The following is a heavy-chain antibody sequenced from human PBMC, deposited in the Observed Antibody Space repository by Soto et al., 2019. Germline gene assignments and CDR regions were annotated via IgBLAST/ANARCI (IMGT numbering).Heavy chain of an antibody. Sequence: PGGSLRLSCEASGFTFSRVRMNWVRQVPGQGLEWVASISSGSSYTWYADSVKGLCIISRDTAQNSLCLQMNPLTPEDTAMYYCARVAYWGPGTQVTVSS. V-gene: IGHV3-21*01. CDR2: ISSGSSYT. J-gene: IGHJ4*02. CDR3: ARVAY. CDR1: GFTFSRVR.